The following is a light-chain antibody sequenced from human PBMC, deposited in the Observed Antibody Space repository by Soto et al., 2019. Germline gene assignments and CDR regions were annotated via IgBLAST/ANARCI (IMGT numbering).Light chain of an antibody. CDR1: QRVSSSD. CDR2: GAS. CDR3: QQYGSAPQFT. V-gene: IGKV3-20*01. Sequence: EIVLTQSPGTLSLSPGERATLSCRASQRVSSSDLAWYQQKPGQAPRLLIYGASSRATGIPDRFSGSGSGTAFTLTIIRLEHEAFAVYYCQQYGSAPQFTFGQGTRREIK. J-gene: IGKJ5*01.